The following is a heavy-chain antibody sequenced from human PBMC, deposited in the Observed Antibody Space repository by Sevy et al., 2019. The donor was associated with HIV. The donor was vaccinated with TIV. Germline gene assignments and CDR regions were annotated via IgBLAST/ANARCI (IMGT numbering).Heavy chain of an antibody. CDR2: FDPEDGER. Sequence: ASVEVSCKVSGYTLNEVFMHWVRQAPGKGLEWMGGFDPEDGERIYAQEFQGRVTVTEDTSTDTAYMELSSLRSEDTAVYYCATGDTIVGGSDPQFDYWGQGTLVTISS. D-gene: IGHD1-26*01. CDR1: GYTLNEVF. J-gene: IGHJ4*02. V-gene: IGHV1-24*01. CDR3: ATGDTIVGGSDPQFDY.